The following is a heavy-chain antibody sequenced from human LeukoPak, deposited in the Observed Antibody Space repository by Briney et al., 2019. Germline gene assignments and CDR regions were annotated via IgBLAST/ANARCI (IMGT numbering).Heavy chain of an antibody. CDR2: ISWNSGSI. D-gene: IGHD6-19*01. CDR1: GFTFDDYA. CDR3: AKDIRYSSTYGIDV. J-gene: IGHJ6*02. V-gene: IGHV3-9*01. Sequence: GGSLRLSCAASGFTFDDYAMHWVRQAPGKGLEWVSGISWNSGSIGYADSVKGRFTISRDNAKNSLYLQMNSLRAEDTALYYCAKDIRYSSTYGIDVWGQGTTVTVSS.